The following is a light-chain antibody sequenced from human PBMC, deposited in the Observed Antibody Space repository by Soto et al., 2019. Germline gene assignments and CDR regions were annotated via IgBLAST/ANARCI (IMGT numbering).Light chain of an antibody. CDR3: CSLTTSHTYV. CDR2: HVT. V-gene: IGLV2-14*03. J-gene: IGLJ1*01. Sequence: QSALTQPASVSGSPGQSITISCTGSSDNIGRYKYVSWYQQHPGKAPKFIIYHVTYRPSGVSNRYSGSKSGNSASLTISGLQADDEADYYCCSLTTSHTYVFGSGTKLTVL. CDR1: SDNIGRYKY.